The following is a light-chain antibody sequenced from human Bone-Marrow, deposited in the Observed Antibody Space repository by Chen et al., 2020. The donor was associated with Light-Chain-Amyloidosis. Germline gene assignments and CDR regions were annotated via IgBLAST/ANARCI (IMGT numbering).Light chain of an antibody. CDR2: YKSDSDK. CDR1: CGINVGTYR. V-gene: IGLV5-45*03. J-gene: IGLJ3*02. Sequence: QAVLPQPSSLSASPGASASLTCSLRCGINVGTYRIYWYQQKPGSPPQYLLRYKSDSDKQQGSGVPSRFSGSKDASANAGILLISGLQSEDEADYYCMIWHSSAWVFGGGTKLTVL. CDR3: MIWHSSAWV.